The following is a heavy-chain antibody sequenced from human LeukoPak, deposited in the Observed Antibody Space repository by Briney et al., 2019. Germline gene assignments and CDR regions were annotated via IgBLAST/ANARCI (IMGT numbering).Heavy chain of an antibody. CDR1: SASISSNY. CDR3: ARGGYYGSGNDFRFDP. J-gene: IGHJ5*02. Sequence: SETLSLTCTVSSASISSNYWTWIRQPPGKGLEWIGYIHYTGTTNYNPSLKSRVTISVDTSKTQFSLKLSSVTAADTAVYYCARGGYYGSGNDFRFDPWGQGTLVTVSS. D-gene: IGHD3-10*01. CDR2: IHYTGTT. V-gene: IGHV4-59*01.